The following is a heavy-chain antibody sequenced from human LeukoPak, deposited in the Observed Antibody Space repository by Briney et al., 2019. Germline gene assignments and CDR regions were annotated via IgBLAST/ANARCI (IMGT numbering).Heavy chain of an antibody. V-gene: IGHV1-46*01. CDR3: ARLYCGGDCYNPYYYYGMDV. CDR2: INPVGGST. D-gene: IGHD2-21*02. Sequence: ASVKVSCKASGYTFTSYGISWVRQAPGQGLEWMGIINPVGGSTTYTQKFQGRVTMTRDTSTSTVYMDLSSLRSEDTAVYYCARLYCGGDCYNPYYYYGMDVWGQGTTVTVSS. J-gene: IGHJ6*02. CDR1: GYTFTSYG.